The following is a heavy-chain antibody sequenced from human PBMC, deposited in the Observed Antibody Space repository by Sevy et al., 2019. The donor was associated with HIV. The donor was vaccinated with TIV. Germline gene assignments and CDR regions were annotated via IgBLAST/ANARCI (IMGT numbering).Heavy chain of an antibody. V-gene: IGHV1-24*01. J-gene: IGHJ4*02. CDR2: FDPEDGDPEDGKT. D-gene: IGHD3-22*01. Sequence: ASVKVSCKVSGYTLTKLSMHWVRQTPGKGLEWMTTFDPEDGDPEDGKTIYAQKFLGRVTMTEDTSTDTAYMELRSLRSEDTAVYYCATTTDYYDSSGYPFDSWGQGTLVTVSS. CDR1: GYTLTKLS. CDR3: ATTTDYYDSSGYPFDS.